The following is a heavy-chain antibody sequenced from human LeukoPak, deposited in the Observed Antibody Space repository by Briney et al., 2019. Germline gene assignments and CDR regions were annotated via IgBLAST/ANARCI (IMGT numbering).Heavy chain of an antibody. CDR2: ISSSGSTI. CDR1: GFTFSDYY. J-gene: IGHJ6*03. CDR3: ARRMVYLYYYYMDV. V-gene: IGHV3-11*04. D-gene: IGHD2-8*01. Sequence: GGSLRLSCAASGFTFSDYYMSWIRQAPGKGLEWVSYISSSGSTIYYADSVKGRFTISRDNAKNSLYLQMNSLRAEDTAVYYCARRMVYLYYYYMDVWGKGTTVTVSS.